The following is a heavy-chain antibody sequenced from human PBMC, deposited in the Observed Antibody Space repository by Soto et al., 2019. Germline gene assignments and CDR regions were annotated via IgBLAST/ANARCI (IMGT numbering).Heavy chain of an antibody. CDR1: GFTFEDFD. CDR2: ITWNNDRI. V-gene: IGHV3-9*01. Sequence: EVQLIESGGGLVQPGRSLRLSCAASGFTFEDFDMHWVRQPPGKGLEWVSTITWNNDRIAYADSVKGRVSISRDNAKKSLYLQMNSLRPEDTALYYCVKDRGLNYNFDYWGQGTLVTVSS. J-gene: IGHJ4*02. CDR3: VKDRGLNYNFDY. D-gene: IGHD1-7*01.